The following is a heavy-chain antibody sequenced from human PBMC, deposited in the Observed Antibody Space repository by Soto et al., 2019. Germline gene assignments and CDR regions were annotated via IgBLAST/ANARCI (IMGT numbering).Heavy chain of an antibody. CDR2: INHSGST. D-gene: IGHD3-3*01. CDR1: GGSFSGYY. J-gene: IGHJ4*02. Sequence: SETLSLTCAVYGGSFSGYYWSWIRQPPGKGLEWIGEINHSGSTNYNPSLKSRVTISVDTSKNQFSLKLSSVTAADTAVYYCARLAFFYYDFWSGSQRSANYFDYWGQGTLVTVSS. V-gene: IGHV4-34*01. CDR3: ARLAFFYYDFWSGSQRSANYFDY.